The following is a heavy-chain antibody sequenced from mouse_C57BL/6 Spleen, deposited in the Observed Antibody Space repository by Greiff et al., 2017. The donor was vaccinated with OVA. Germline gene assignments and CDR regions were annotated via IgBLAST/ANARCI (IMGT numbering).Heavy chain of an antibody. J-gene: IGHJ3*01. Sequence: QVQLQQSGAELVKPGASVKMSCKASGYTFTTYPIEWMKQNHGKSLEWIGNFHPYNDDTKYNEKFKGKATLTVEKSSSTVYLELSRLTSDDSAVYYCARARLYYGSSYGLGEFAYWGQGTRVTVSA. V-gene: IGHV1-47*01. CDR3: ARARLYYGSSYGLGEFAY. CDR1: GYTFTTYP. CDR2: FHPYNDDT. D-gene: IGHD1-1*01.